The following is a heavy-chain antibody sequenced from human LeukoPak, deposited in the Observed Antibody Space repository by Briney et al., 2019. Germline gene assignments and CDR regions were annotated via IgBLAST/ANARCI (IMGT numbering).Heavy chain of an antibody. CDR3: ARDPPYYDSSGYYPTDWYFDL. CDR1: GYTFTSYG. Sequence: GASVKVSCKASGYTFTSYGISWVRQAPGQGLEWMGWISAYNGNTNYAQKLQGRVTMTTDTSTSTAYMELRSLRSDDTAVYYCARDPPYYDSSGYYPTDWYFDLWGRGTLVTISS. V-gene: IGHV1-18*01. D-gene: IGHD3-22*01. CDR2: ISAYNGNT. J-gene: IGHJ2*01.